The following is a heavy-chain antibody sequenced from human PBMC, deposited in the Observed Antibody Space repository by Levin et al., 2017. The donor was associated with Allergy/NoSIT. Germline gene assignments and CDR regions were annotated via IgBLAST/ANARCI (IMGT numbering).Heavy chain of an antibody. D-gene: IGHD6-6*01. CDR3: ARVGAARHDAFDI. CDR2: ISSSSSYI. V-gene: IGHV3-21*01. Sequence: GESLKISCAASGFTFSSYSMNWVRQAPGKGLEWVSSISSSSSYIYYADSVKGRFTISRDNAKNSLYLQMNSLRAEDTAVYYCARVGAARHDAFDIWGQGTMVTVSS. CDR1: GFTFSSYS. J-gene: IGHJ3*02.